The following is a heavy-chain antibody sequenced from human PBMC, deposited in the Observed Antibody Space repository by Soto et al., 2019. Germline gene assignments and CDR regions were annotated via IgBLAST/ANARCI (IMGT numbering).Heavy chain of an antibody. Sequence: EVQLVESGGGLVQPGGSLRLSCAASGFTVSSNYMSWVRQAPGKGLERVSIIYSGGSTYYADSVKGRFTLSRDNSKNTLYLQMNSLRAEDTAVYYCARGYCSGGSCYPAPFDCWGQGTLVTVSS. V-gene: IGHV3-66*01. D-gene: IGHD2-15*01. J-gene: IGHJ4*02. CDR1: GFTVSSNY. CDR3: ARGYCSGGSCYPAPFDC. CDR2: IYSGGST.